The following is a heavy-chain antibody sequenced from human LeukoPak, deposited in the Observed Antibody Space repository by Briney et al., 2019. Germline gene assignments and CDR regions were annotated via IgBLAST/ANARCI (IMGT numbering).Heavy chain of an antibody. J-gene: IGHJ4*02. CDR1: GGSISNYY. V-gene: IGHV4-59*01. Sequence: SETLSLTCTVSGGSISNYYWTWIRQPPGKGLEWIGYIYYSGSTNYNPSLKSRVTISVDTSKNQFSLKLSSVTAADTAVYYCARCGGDCWDFDYWGQGTLVTVSS. CDR3: ARCGGDCWDFDY. D-gene: IGHD2-21*02. CDR2: IYYSGST.